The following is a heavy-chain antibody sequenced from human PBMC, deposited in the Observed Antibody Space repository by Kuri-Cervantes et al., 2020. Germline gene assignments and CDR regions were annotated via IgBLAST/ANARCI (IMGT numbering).Heavy chain of an antibody. CDR2: ISYDGSNK. Sequence: GGSLRLSCAASGFTFSSYGMHWVRQAPGKGLEWVAVISYDGSNKYYADSVKGRFTISRDNSKNTLYLQMNSLRAEDTAVYYCAKVSLAGSTFHSLATLSGMDVWGQGTTVTVSS. D-gene: IGHD1-14*01. J-gene: IGHJ6*02. CDR1: GFTFSSYG. CDR3: AKVSLAGSTFHSLATLSGMDV. V-gene: IGHV3-30*18.